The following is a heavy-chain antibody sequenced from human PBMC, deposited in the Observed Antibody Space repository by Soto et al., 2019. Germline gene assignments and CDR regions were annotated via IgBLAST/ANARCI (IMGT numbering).Heavy chain of an antibody. CDR3: ATAEVDY. V-gene: IGHV3-74*01. CDR1: GFTFGNSW. Sequence: PGGSLRLSCAASGFTFGNSWMHWVRQAPGEGLECVSRMNSDGSSTNYADSVKGRFTVSRDNAKNTLYLQMNSLRAEDTAVYYCATAEVDYWGPGTLVTVYS. J-gene: IGHJ4*02. CDR2: MNSDGSST.